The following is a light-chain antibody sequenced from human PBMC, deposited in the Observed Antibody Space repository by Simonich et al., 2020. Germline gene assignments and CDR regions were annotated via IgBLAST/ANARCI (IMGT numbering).Light chain of an antibody. CDR2: EVS. CDR3: SSYTSSSTWV. Sequence: QSALTQPASVSGSPGQSITISCTGTSSDVGGYNYVSWYQQPPGKAPKLMIYEVSKPPSGVSNRFSGSKAGNTASLTISGLQAEDEADYYCSSYTSSSTWVFGGGTKLTVL. V-gene: IGLV2-14*01. J-gene: IGLJ3*02. CDR1: SSDVGGYNY.